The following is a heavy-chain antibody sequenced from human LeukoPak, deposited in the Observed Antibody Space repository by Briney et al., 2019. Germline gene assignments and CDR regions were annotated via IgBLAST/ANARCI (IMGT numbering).Heavy chain of an antibody. J-gene: IGHJ4*02. CDR2: ISGRGGST. V-gene: IGHV3-23*01. D-gene: IGHD3-22*01. CDR3: AKAARYYYDSSGQWGFDY. CDR1: GFTFSSCA. Sequence: GGSLRLSCAASGFTFSSCAMSWVRQAPGKGLEWVSGISGRGGSTYYADSVKGRFTISRDYSKNTLYLQMNSLRAEDTAVYYCAKAARYYYDSSGQWGFDYWGQGTPVTVSS.